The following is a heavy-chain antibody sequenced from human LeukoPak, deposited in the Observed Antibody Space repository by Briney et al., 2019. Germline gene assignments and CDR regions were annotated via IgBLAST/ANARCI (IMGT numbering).Heavy chain of an antibody. V-gene: IGHV4-4*07. Sequence: SETLSLTXTVSGGSISSYYWSWLRQPAGKGLEWIGRIYTSGSTNYNPSLKSRVTMSVDTSKNQFSLKLSSVTAADTAVYYCARGLQYYDSSGYYYPLYYYYYMDVWGKGTTVTVSS. CDR2: IYTSGST. CDR1: GGSISSYY. CDR3: ARGLQYYDSSGYYYPLYYYYYMDV. D-gene: IGHD3-22*01. J-gene: IGHJ6*03.